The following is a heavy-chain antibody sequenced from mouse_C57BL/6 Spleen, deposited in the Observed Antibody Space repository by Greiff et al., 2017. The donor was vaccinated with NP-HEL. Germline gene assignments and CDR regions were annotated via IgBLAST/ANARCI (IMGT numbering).Heavy chain of an antibody. Sequence: EVKVEESGEGLVKPGGSLKLSCAASGFTFSSYAMSWVRQTPEKRLEWVAYISSGGDYIYYADTVKGRFTISRDNARNTLYLQMSSLKSEDKAMYYCTREETVVHYAMDYWGEGTSVTVSS. CDR1: GFTFSSYA. J-gene: IGHJ4*01. V-gene: IGHV5-9-1*02. CDR3: TREETVVHYAMDY. D-gene: IGHD1-1*01. CDR2: ISSGGDYI.